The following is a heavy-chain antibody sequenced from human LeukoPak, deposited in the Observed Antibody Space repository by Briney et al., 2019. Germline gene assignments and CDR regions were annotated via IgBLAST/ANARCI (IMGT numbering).Heavy chain of an antibody. CDR1: GFTFSTYA. J-gene: IGHJ4*02. V-gene: IGHV3-23*01. CDR2: LSGSGGST. Sequence: GGSLRLSCAASGFTFSTYAMSWVRQAPGEGLEWVSDLSGSGGSTWYADSVKGRFTISRDNSKNTVYLHMNSLRAEDTAVHYCAKFEGLCGSANTCYHFDCWGQGTLVTVSS. D-gene: IGHD2-21*01. CDR3: AKFEGLCGSANTCYHFDC.